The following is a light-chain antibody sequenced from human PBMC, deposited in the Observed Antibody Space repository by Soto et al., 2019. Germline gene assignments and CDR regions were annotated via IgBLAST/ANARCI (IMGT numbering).Light chain of an antibody. CDR1: QSVSSN. CDR3: QQYNSYLFT. Sequence: EIVMTQSPATLSVSPGERATLSCRARQSVSSNLAWYQQKPGQAPRLLIYAASTRATGIPARFSGSGSGTEFTLTISSLQSEDFAVYYCQQYNSYLFTFGPGTKVDIK. CDR2: AAS. V-gene: IGKV3-15*01. J-gene: IGKJ3*01.